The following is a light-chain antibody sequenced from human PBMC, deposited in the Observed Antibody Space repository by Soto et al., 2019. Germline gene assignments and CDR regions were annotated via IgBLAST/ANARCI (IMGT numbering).Light chain of an antibody. CDR1: SSNIGSNI. Sequence: QSALTQPPSASGTPGQRVTISCSGSSSNIGSNIVNWYQQVPGTAPKVLIYSTNQRPSGVPDRFSGSKSGTSASLAISGLQSEDEADYYCAAWDDSLNGLYVFGTGTKVTVL. CDR2: STN. CDR3: AAWDDSLNGLYV. V-gene: IGLV1-44*01. J-gene: IGLJ1*01.